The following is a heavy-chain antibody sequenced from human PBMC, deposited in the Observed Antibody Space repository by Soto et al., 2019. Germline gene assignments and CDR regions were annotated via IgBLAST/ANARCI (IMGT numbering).Heavy chain of an antibody. CDR3: ARSQGQLSGLGWYDP. D-gene: IGHD6-6*01. CDR1: GYSFTSYG. CDR2: ISAYNGNT. V-gene: IGHV1-18*01. J-gene: IGHJ5*02. Sequence: GASVKVSCKASGYSFTSYGISWVRQAPGQGLEWVGWISAYNGNTNYAQKLQGRVTMTTDTSTSTAYMELRSLRSDDTAVYYCARSQGQLSGLGWYDPWGQGTLVTVSS.